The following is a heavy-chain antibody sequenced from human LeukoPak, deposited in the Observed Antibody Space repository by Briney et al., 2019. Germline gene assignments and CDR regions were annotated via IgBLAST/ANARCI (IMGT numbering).Heavy chain of an antibody. CDR2: ISSSGSTI. V-gene: IGHV3-11*01. J-gene: IGHJ6*02. Sequence: PGGSLRLSCAASGFTFSDYYMSWIRQAPGKGLEWVSYISSSGSTIYYADSVKGRFTISRDNAKNSLYLQKNSLRAEDTAVYYCASASYYYYGMDVWGQGTTVTVSS. CDR3: ASASYYYYGMDV. CDR1: GFTFSDYY.